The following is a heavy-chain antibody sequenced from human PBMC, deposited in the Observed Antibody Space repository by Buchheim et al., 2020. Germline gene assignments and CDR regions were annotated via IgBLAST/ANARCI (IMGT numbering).Heavy chain of an antibody. J-gene: IGHJ3*02. V-gene: IGHV4-31*03. D-gene: IGHD2-21*01. Sequence: QVQLQESGPGLVKPSETLSLTCTVSSGSISSGDYYWSWIRHHPGKGLEWIGYTYYKGGTYYSPSLRDRVVISEDSSKSKSSLILSSVTAADTAVYYCARGDDNNVTDAFDIWGQGT. CDR3: ARGDDNNVTDAFDI. CDR1: SGSISSGDYY. CDR2: TYYKGGT.